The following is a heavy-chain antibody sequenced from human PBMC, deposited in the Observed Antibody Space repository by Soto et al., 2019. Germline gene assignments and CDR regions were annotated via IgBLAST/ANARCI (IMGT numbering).Heavy chain of an antibody. V-gene: IGHV4-31*03. J-gene: IGHJ2*01. CDR2: IYYSGST. Sequence: SETLSLTCTVSGGSITSDDYSWSWIRQHPGKGLEWIGDIYYSGSTHYNPSLKSRLSISVDTSKSHFSLKLSSVTAADTAVYYCARAEIYGDYVSWYFDLWGRGTLVT. D-gene: IGHD4-17*01. CDR3: ARAEIYGDYVSWYFDL. CDR1: GGSITSDDYS.